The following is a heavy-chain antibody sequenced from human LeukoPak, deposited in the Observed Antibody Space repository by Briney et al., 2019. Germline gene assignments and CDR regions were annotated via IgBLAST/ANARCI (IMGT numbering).Heavy chain of an antibody. J-gene: IGHJ5*02. V-gene: IGHV1-69*13. CDR3: AALPAA. CDR2: IIPIFGTA. CDR1: GYTFTSYG. Sequence: SVKVSCKASGYTFTSYGITWVRQAPGQGLEWMGGIIPIFGTANYAQKFQGRVTITADESTSAAYMELSSLRSEDTAVYYCAALPAAWGQGTLVTVSS. D-gene: IGHD2-2*01.